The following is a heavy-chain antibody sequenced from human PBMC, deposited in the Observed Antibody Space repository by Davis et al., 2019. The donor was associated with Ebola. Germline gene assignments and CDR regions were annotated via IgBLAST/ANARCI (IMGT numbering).Heavy chain of an antibody. J-gene: IGHJ4*02. D-gene: IGHD3-3*01. V-gene: IGHV3-53*01. CDR3: ARAGRTIFGVVVGNYFDY. CDR2: IYSGGST. Sequence: GGSLRLSCAASGFTVSSNYMSWVRQAPGKGLEWVSVIYSGGSTYYADSVKGRFTIPRDNSKNTLYLQMNSLRAEDTAVYYCARAGRTIFGVVVGNYFDYWGQGTLVTVSS. CDR1: GFTVSSNY.